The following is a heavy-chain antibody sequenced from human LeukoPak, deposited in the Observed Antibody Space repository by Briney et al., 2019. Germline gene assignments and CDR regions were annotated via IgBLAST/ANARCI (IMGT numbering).Heavy chain of an antibody. CDR3: ARDRTIYSSNWYDALDI. V-gene: IGHV3-7*05. CDR1: GFTFSTDW. CDR2: IKEDGSEK. J-gene: IGHJ3*02. Sequence: GGSLRLSCAASGFTFSTDWMAWVRQAPGKGLGWVANIKEDGSEKNYVDSVKGRFTISRDNANNSLSLQMNSLRAEDTAVYYCARDRTIYSSNWYDALDIWGQGTMVTVSS. D-gene: IGHD6-13*01.